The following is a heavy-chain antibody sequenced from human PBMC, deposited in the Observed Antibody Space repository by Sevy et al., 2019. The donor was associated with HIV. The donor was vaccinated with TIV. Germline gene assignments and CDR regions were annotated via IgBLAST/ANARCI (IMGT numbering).Heavy chain of an antibody. V-gene: IGHV4-34*01. D-gene: IGHD6-19*01. CDR1: GGSFSGYY. J-gene: IGHJ4*02. CDR2: IDHGGST. CDR3: ARIKLSGWRLDY. Sequence: SETLSLTCAVYGGSFSGYYWSWIRQPPGKGLEWIGEIDHGGSTKYNPSLKSRVTISVETSKNQFSLKLNSVTAADTAVYYCARIKLSGWRLDYWGQGTLVTVSS.